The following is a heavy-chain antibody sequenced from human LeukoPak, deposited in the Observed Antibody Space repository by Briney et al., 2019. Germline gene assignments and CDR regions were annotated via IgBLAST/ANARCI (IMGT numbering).Heavy chain of an antibody. CDR1: GFTFSSYG. Sequence: PGGSLRLSCAASGFTFSSYGMHWVRQAPGKRLEWVAVISYDGSNKCYADSVKGRFTISRDNSKNTLYLQMNSLRAEDTAVYYCAKDGSKYYYGSGSYYDYWGQGTLVTVSS. CDR2: ISYDGSNK. CDR3: AKDGSKYYYGSGSYYDY. V-gene: IGHV3-30*18. J-gene: IGHJ4*02. D-gene: IGHD3-10*01.